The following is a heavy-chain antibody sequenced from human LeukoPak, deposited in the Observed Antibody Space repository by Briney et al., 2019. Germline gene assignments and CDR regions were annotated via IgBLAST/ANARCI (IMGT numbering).Heavy chain of an antibody. J-gene: IGHJ5*02. Sequence: GESLKISCKGSGYSFSNSWIGWVRQMPGKGLEWMGIIYPGDSDTRYSPSFQGQVTISADKSISTAYLQWSSLKASDTAMYYCARQTASSSWLVNWFDPWGQGTLVTVSS. CDR1: GYSFSNSW. CDR3: ARQTASSSWLVNWFDP. D-gene: IGHD6-13*01. V-gene: IGHV5-51*01. CDR2: IYPGDSDT.